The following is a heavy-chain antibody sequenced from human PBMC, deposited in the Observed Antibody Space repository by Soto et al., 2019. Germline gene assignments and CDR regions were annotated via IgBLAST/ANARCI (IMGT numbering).Heavy chain of an antibody. CDR1: GFTFSSYS. D-gene: IGHD2-2*03. CDR2: ISSSSSYI. Sequence: GGSLRLSCAASGFTFSSYSMNRVRQAPGKGLEWVSSISSSSSYIYYADSVKGRFTISRDNAKNSLYLQMNSLRAEDTAVYYCASSDVGYCSSTSCNGNWFDPWGQGTLVTVSS. V-gene: IGHV3-21*01. CDR3: ASSDVGYCSSTSCNGNWFDP. J-gene: IGHJ5*02.